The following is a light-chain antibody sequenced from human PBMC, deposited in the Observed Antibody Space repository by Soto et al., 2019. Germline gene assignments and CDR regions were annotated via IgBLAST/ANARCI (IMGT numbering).Light chain of an antibody. V-gene: IGKV3-15*01. CDR2: DAS. CDR3: QQHNDWPT. Sequence: PQSPSTLSLYPRESATLSCRASQRVTTYLAWYQQKPGQAPRLLIHDASTRATGIPARFSGSGSGTEFILTISSVESEDFAIYYCQQHNDWPTFGQGTRLEIK. CDR1: QRVTTY. J-gene: IGKJ5*01.